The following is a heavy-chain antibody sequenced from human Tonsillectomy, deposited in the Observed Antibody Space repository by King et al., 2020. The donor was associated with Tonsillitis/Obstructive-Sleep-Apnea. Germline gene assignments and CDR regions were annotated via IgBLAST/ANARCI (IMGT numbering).Heavy chain of an antibody. D-gene: IGHD4-23*01. Sequence: QLVQSGAEVKKPGSSVKVSCKASGGTFSSYAISWVRQAPGQGLEWMGGIIPILGIANYAQKFQGRVTITADKSTSTAYMELSSLRSEDTAVYYCAAPSHDYGGQFDYWGQGPLVTVSS. CDR2: IIPILGIA. V-gene: IGHV1-69*10. J-gene: IGHJ4*02. CDR3: AAPSHDYGGQFDY. CDR1: GGTFSSYA.